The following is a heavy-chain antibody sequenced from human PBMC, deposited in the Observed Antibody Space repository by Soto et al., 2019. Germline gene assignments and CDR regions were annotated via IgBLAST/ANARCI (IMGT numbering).Heavy chain of an antibody. CDR2: ISYDGSYK. CDR1: GFTFSNFG. V-gene: IGHV3-30*18. Sequence: GGSLRLSCAASGFTFSNFGMHWVRQAPGKGLEWVALISYDGSYKYYADSVKGRFTISRDNSTNKLYLQVNSLRAEDTAVYYCAKIRGIVATFADFDSWGQGTLVTVSS. CDR3: AKIRGIVATFADFDS. J-gene: IGHJ4*02. D-gene: IGHD5-12*01.